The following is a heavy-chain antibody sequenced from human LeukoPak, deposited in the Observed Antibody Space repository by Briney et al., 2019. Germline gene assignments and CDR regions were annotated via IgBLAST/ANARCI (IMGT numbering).Heavy chain of an antibody. CDR1: GFTFSNG. J-gene: IGHJ4*02. V-gene: IGHV3-30*03. Sequence: PGGSLRLSCAASGFTFSNGLHWVRQAPGKGLEWVAVISYDGSNKKYANAVKGRFTTSRDNSKNTLYLQMNSLRAEDTAVYYCASEIIFGSFDYWGQGTLVTVSS. CDR2: ISYDGSNK. D-gene: IGHD3-3*01. CDR3: ASEIIFGSFDY.